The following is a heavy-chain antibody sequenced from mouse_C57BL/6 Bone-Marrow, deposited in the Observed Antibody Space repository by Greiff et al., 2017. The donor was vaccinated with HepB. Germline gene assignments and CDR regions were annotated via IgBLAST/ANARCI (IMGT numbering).Heavy chain of an antibody. Sequence: VQLQQPRAELVKPGASVKLSCKASGYTFTSYWMHWVKQRPGQGLEWIGMIHPNSGSTNYNEKFKSKATLTVDKSSSTAYMQLSSLTSEDSAVYYCSLWSSYDYRSSLYLYFRVWCTVTTAIVSS. D-gene: IGHD1-1*01. V-gene: IGHV1-64*01. J-gene: IGHJ1*03. CDR3: SLWSSYDYRSSLYLYFRV. CDR1: GYTFTSYW. CDR2: IHPNSGST.